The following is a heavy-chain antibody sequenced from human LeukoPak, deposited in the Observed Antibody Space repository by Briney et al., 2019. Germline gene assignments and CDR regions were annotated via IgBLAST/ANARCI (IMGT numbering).Heavy chain of an antibody. J-gene: IGHJ2*01. V-gene: IGHV4-39*01. D-gene: IGHD3-22*01. Sequence: SETLSLTCTVSGGSISSSGYYWGWIRQPPGKGLEWFGSIYYSGSTYYNPSLKSRVTISVDTSKNQFSLKLSSVTAADTAVYYCARLLIVVVSEYFDLWGRGTLVTVSS. CDR1: GGSISSSGYY. CDR3: ARLLIVVVSEYFDL. CDR2: IYYSGST.